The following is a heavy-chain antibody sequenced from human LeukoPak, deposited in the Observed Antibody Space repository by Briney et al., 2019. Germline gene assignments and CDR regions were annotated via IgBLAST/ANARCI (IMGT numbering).Heavy chain of an antibody. CDR3: ARYSAYNSFDP. CDR2: IYYRGNT. J-gene: IGHJ5*02. V-gene: IGHV4-59*01. Sequence: SETPSLTCTVSGGSISSYYWNWIRQPPGKGPEWIGYIYYRGNTNYNPSLKSRVTISVDTSKNQFSLKLTSVTAADTAVYYCARYSAYNSFDPWGQGTLVTVSS. CDR1: GGSISSYY. D-gene: IGHD1-26*01.